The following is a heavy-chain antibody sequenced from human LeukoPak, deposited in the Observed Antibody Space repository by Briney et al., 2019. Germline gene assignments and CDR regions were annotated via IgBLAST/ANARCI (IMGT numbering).Heavy chain of an antibody. J-gene: IGHJ4*02. V-gene: IGHV1-18*01. D-gene: IGHD3-22*01. CDR3: ARDPSNTSGYNAWSDY. Sequence: GASVKVSCKASAYTFTRYGISWVRQAPGQGLEWMGWISCYNGNTHYAQNYQGRLTMTTDTSTSTAYMELRSLRSDDTAVYYCARDPSNTSGYNAWSDYWGQGTLVTVSS. CDR2: ISCYNGNT. CDR1: AYTFTRYG.